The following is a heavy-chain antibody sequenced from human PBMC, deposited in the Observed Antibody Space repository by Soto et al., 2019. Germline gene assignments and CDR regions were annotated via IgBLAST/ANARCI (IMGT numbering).Heavy chain of an antibody. CDR2: ISRSATTM. J-gene: IGHJ4*02. CDR3: ARGRGEQLVPHFDY. D-gene: IGHD6-6*01. Sequence: QVQLVESGGGLVKPGGSLRLSCAASGFTLSDYYMSWIRQAPGKGLEWVSYISRSATTMYYADSVKGRFTISRDNAKSSLYLQMHSLRAEDTAVYYCARGRGEQLVPHFDYWGQGTLVTVSS. CDR1: GFTLSDYY. V-gene: IGHV3-11*01.